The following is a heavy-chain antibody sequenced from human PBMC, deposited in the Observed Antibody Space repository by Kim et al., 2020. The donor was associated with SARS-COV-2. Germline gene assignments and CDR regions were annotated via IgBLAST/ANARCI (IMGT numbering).Heavy chain of an antibody. V-gene: IGHV3-64*04. Sequence: VKGRFTVSRDNSQNTLFLQIDSLRAEDTAVYYCAREGNSSGRAGTFDYWGQGTLVTVSS. J-gene: IGHJ4*02. D-gene: IGHD6-19*01. CDR3: AREGNSSGRAGTFDY.